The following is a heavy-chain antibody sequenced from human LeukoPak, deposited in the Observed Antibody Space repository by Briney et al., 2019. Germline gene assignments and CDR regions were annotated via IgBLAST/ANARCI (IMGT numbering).Heavy chain of an antibody. J-gene: IGHJ4*02. V-gene: IGHV4-61*02. Sequence: PSQTLSLTCTLSGGSISSGSYYWSWIRQPAGKGLEWIGRIYTSGSTNYNPSLKSRVTISVDTSKNQFSLKLSSVTAADTAVYYCARGDLAAAGYFDYWGQGTLVTVSS. CDR3: ARGDLAAAGYFDY. CDR1: GGSISSGSYY. CDR2: IYTSGST. D-gene: IGHD6-13*01.